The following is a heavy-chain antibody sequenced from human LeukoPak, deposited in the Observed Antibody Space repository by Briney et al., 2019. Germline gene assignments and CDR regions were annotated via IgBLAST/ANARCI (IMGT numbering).Heavy chain of an antibody. CDR1: GGSYSGYY. V-gene: IGHV4-34*01. CDR3: GRVGKARGTATTIINWFDP. CDR2: INHSGST. D-gene: IGHD3-9*01. Sequence: PSETLSLTCAVYGGSYSGYYWSWIRQPPGKGLEWIGEINHSGSTNYNPSLKSRVTISVDTSKNQFSLKLSSVTAADTAVYYCGRVGKARGTATTIINWFDPWGQGTLVTVSS. J-gene: IGHJ5*02.